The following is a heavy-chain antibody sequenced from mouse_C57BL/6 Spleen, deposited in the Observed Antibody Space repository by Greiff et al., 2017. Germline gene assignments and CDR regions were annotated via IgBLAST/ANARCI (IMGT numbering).Heavy chain of an antibody. CDR3: TRSGDYYDMDY. V-gene: IGHV1-15*01. Sequence: VKLMESGAELVRPGASVTLSCKASGYTFTDYEMHWVKQTPVHGLEWIGAIDPETGGTAYNQKFKGKAILTADKSSSTAYMELRSLTSEDSAVYYCTRSGDYYDMDYWGQGTSVTVSS. J-gene: IGHJ4*01. CDR1: GYTFTDYE. CDR2: IDPETGGT.